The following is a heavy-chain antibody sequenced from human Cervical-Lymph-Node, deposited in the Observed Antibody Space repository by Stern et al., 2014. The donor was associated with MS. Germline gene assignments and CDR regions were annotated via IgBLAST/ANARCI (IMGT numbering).Heavy chain of an antibody. Sequence: VQLVESGAEVKKPGSSMKVSCKASGGTFSSIEISWVRQAPGQGLEWLGGINPLFCTTNYAQQVQGRVTIVADESTNTVNMELSSLRSEDTAVYYCVRDQGGIAGSWGQGTLVTVSS. D-gene: IGHD6-13*01. CDR3: VRDQGGIAGS. CDR2: INPLFCTT. CDR1: GGTFSSIE. V-gene: IGHV1-69*01. J-gene: IGHJ4*02.